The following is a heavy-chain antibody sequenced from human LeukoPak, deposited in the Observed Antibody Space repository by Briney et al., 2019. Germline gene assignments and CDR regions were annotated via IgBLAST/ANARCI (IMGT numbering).Heavy chain of an antibody. Sequence: VASVKVSCKASGYTFTSYDINWVRQATGQGLEWMGRIIPILGIANYAQKFQGRVTITADKSTSTAYMELSSLRSEDTAVYYCARERGRGYCSGGSCYYNDYWGQGTLVTVSS. V-gene: IGHV1-69*04. D-gene: IGHD2-15*01. CDR3: ARERGRGYCSGGSCYYNDY. J-gene: IGHJ4*02. CDR1: GYTFTSYD. CDR2: IIPILGIA.